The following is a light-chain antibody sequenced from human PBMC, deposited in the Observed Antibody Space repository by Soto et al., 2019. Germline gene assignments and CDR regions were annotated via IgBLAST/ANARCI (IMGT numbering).Light chain of an antibody. CDR3: QQYYGLWT. J-gene: IGKJ1*01. CDR1: ESINTW. V-gene: IGKV1-5*01. CDR2: DAS. Sequence: DIQMTQSPSKLSASVGDRVTITCRASESINTWLAWYQQKPGKAPNLLIYDASRLESGVPSRFSGSGSGTEFTLTISSLEPDDFASYYCQQYYGLWTFGQGTKVEIK.